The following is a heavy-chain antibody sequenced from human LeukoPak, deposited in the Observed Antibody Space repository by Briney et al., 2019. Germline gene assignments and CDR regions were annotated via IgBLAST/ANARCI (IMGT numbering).Heavy chain of an antibody. CDR3: AKDLAVTANYYYGMDV. CDR1: GFTFSSYG. J-gene: IGHJ6*02. Sequence: GSLRLSCAASGFTFSSYGMHWVRQAPGKGLEWVAVISYDGSNKYYGDSANGRFTISRDNSKNTLYLQMNSLRTEDMALYYCAKDLAVTANYYYGMDVWGQGTLVTVSS. CDR2: ISYDGSNK. V-gene: IGHV3-30*18. D-gene: IGHD2-21*02.